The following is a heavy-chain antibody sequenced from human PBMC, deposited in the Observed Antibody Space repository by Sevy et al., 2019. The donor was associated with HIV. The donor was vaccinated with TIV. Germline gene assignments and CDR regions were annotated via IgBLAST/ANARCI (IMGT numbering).Heavy chain of an antibody. V-gene: IGHV3-74*01. J-gene: IGHJ4*02. D-gene: IGHD6-13*01. Sequence: GGSLRLSRAASGFTFSSYWMHWVRQAPGKGLVWVSRINSDGSSTSYADSVKGRFTISRDNAKNTLYLQMNSLRAEDTAVYYCARGIDSAAGTWIWGQGTLVTVSS. CDR3: ARGIDSAAGTWI. CDR2: INSDGSST. CDR1: GFTFSSYW.